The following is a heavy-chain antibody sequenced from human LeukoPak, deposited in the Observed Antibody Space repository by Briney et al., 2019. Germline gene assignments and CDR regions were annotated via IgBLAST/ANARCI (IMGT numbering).Heavy chain of an antibody. V-gene: IGHV3-11*04. D-gene: IGHD4-17*01. Sequence: PGGSLRLSCAASGFTFSDYYMSWIRQAPGKGLEWVSHISSSGSTIYYADSVKGRFTISRDNAKNTLYLQMNSLRAEDTAVYYCAKFYDYGDSRGYFDYWGQGTLVTVSS. J-gene: IGHJ4*02. CDR3: AKFYDYGDSRGYFDY. CDR2: ISSSGSTI. CDR1: GFTFSDYY.